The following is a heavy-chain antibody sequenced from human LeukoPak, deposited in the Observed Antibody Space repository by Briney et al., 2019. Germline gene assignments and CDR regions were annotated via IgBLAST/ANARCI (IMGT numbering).Heavy chain of an antibody. Sequence: PGGSLRLSCAASGFTFSSYSMNWVRQAPGKGLEWVSYISSSSSTIYYADSVKGRFTISRDNAKNSLHLQMNSLRAEDTAVYYCARDLLGAFDYWGQGTLVTVSS. J-gene: IGHJ4*02. D-gene: IGHD1-26*01. CDR2: ISSSSSTI. CDR3: ARDLLGAFDY. CDR1: GFTFSSYS. V-gene: IGHV3-48*01.